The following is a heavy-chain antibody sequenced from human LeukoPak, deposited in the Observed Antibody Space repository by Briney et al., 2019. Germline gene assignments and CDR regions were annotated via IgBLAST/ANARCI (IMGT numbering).Heavy chain of an antibody. CDR3: ARSGSSSVAGFPSDYYYMDV. V-gene: IGHV3-11*01. D-gene: IGHD6-19*01. Sequence: KSGGSLRLSCAASGFTFSDYYMSWIRQAPGKGLEWVSYISSSGSTIYYADSVKGRFTISRDNAKNSLYLQMNSLRAEDTAVYYCARSGSSSVAGFPSDYYYMDVWGKGTTVTISS. CDR2: ISSSGSTI. CDR1: GFTFSDYY. J-gene: IGHJ6*03.